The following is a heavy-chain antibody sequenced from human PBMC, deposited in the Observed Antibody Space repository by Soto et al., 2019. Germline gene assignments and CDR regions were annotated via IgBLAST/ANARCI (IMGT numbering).Heavy chain of an antibody. Sequence: PGEYLKISCRASVYSFTSFWIAWVRQVPGNGLEWMGIVYPDDSDTRYSPAFQGQVTISADKAITTAYLQWASLEASDTAMYYCARGVPYAASLYLDHWGQGTLVPVSS. CDR3: ARGVPYAASLYLDH. D-gene: IGHD3-10*01. V-gene: IGHV5-51*01. J-gene: IGHJ4*02. CDR2: VYPDDSDT. CDR1: VYSFTSFW.